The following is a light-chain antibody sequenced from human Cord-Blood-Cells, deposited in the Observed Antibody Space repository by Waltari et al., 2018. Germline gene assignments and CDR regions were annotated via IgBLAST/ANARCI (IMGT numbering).Light chain of an antibody. CDR3: SSYAGSNNYV. J-gene: IGLJ1*01. Sequence: QSALTQPPSASGSPGQSVTISCTGPSSDVGGSNYVPWYQQHPGKAPKLMIYEVSKRPSGVPDRFSGSKSGNTASLTVSGLQAEDEADYYCSSYAGSNNYVFGTGTKVTVL. CDR2: EVS. V-gene: IGLV2-8*01. CDR1: SSDVGGSNY.